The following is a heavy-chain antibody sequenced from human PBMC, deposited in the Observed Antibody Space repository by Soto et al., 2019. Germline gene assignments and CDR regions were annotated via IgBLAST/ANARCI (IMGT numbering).Heavy chain of an antibody. D-gene: IGHD3-10*01. CDR1: GDSITSYN. V-gene: IGHV4-59*12. CDR3: ARGWFGELLNYYYYGMDV. Sequence: SETLSLTCTVSGDSITSYNWNWLRQPPGKALEWIGYVYSSGSTNYNPSLKNRVTISVDTSKNQFSLKLSSVTAADTAVYYCARGWFGELLNYYYYGMDVWGQGTTVTVSS. J-gene: IGHJ6*02. CDR2: VYSSGST.